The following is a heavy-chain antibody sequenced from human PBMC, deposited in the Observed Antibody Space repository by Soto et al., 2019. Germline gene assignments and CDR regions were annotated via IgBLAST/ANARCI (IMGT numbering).Heavy chain of an antibody. Sequence: EASVKVSCKASGGTFSSYTISWVRQAPGQGLEWMGRIIPILGIANYAQKFQGRVTITADKSTSTAYMELSSLRSEDTAVYYCARPLRKGYCSGGSCYLFQHWGQGTLVTVSS. CDR2: IIPILGIA. CDR1: GGTFSSYT. V-gene: IGHV1-69*02. CDR3: ARPLRKGYCSGGSCYLFQH. J-gene: IGHJ1*01. D-gene: IGHD2-15*01.